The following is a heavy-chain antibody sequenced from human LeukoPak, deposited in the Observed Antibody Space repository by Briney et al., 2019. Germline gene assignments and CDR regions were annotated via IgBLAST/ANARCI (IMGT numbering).Heavy chain of an antibody. D-gene: IGHD1-1*01. CDR1: GFTFSSFD. J-gene: IGHJ6*03. CDR3: ARGPPRGKYYYMDV. Sequence: GGSLRLSCAASGFTFSSFDMQWVRQPTGQGLEWVSTIGTASDTYYPGSVEGRFTLSRDNAKNSLYLQMNSLTAGDTAVYYCARGPPRGKYYYMDVWGKGTTVTVSS. V-gene: IGHV3-13*01. CDR2: IGTASDT.